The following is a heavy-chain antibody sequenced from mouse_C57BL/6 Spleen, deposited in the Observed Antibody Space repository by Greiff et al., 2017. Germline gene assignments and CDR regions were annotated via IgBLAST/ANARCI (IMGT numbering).Heavy chain of an antibody. J-gene: IGHJ1*03. Sequence: EVQLQQSGPELVKPGASVKIPCKASGYTFTDYNMDWVKQSHGKSLEWIGDINPNNGGTNYNQKFKGKATLTVDKSSSTAYMELRSLTSEDTAVYYCARRAFYYGSSHWYFDVWGTGTTVTVSS. D-gene: IGHD1-1*01. CDR3: ARRAFYYGSSHWYFDV. CDR2: INPNNGGT. V-gene: IGHV1-18*01. CDR1: GYTFTDYN.